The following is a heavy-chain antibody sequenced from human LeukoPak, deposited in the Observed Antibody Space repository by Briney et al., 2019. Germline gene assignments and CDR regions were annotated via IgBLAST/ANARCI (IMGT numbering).Heavy chain of an antibody. J-gene: IGHJ6*03. CDR2: ISSTGGTT. V-gene: IGHV3-23*01. D-gene: IGHD2-15*01. CDR1: GLTFSSYG. Sequence: GGSLRLSCAASGLTFSSYGISWVRQAPGKGLEWVSSISSTGGTTYYADSVKGRFTISRDNSKNTLYLQMNSLRAEDTAIYYCAKNGDRGAYCTGGTCYPYFYYYMDVWGKGTTVTI. CDR3: AKNGDRGAYCTGGTCYPYFYYYMDV.